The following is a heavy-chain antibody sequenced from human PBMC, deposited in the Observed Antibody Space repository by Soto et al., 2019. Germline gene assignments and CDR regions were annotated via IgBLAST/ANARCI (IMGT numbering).Heavy chain of an antibody. Sequence: ASVKVSCKASGYTFTSYGISWVRQAPGQGLEWMGWISAYNGNTNYAQKLQGRVTMTTDTSTSTAYMELRSLRSDDTAVYYCARDRRGRIAAAPDYWGQGTLVTVSS. CDR3: ARDRRGRIAAAPDY. D-gene: IGHD6-13*01. J-gene: IGHJ4*02. CDR2: ISAYNGNT. CDR1: GYTFTSYG. V-gene: IGHV1-18*04.